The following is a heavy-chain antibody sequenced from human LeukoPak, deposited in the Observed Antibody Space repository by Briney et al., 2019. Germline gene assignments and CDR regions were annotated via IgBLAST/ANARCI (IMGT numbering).Heavy chain of an antibody. CDR3: ARRGGIIRGVASYYYMDV. CDR1: GGSINSSYYY. J-gene: IGHJ6*03. D-gene: IGHD3-10*01. V-gene: IGHV4-39*01. Sequence: PSETLSLTCTVSGGSINSSYYYWGWIRQPPGKGQEWIGSIYYSGSTYYNPSLKSRVTISVDTSKNQFSLKLSSVTAADTASYYCARRGGIIRGVASYYYMDVWGKGTTVTISS. CDR2: IYYSGST.